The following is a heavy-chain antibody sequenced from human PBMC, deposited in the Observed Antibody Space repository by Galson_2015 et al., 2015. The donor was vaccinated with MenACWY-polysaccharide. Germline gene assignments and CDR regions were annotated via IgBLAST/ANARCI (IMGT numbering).Heavy chain of an antibody. D-gene: IGHD2-21*02. J-gene: IGHJ6*02. CDR2: IIPILGIA. V-gene: IGHV1-69*04. CDR3: ARAGPCGGDCYHCYYCMDV. Sequence: SVKVSCKASGGTFSSYAISWVRQAPGQGLEWMGRIIPILGIANYAQKFQGRVTITEDKSTSTAYMELSSLRSEDTAVYYCARAGPCGGDCYHCYYCMDVWGQGTTVTVSS. CDR1: GGTFSSYA.